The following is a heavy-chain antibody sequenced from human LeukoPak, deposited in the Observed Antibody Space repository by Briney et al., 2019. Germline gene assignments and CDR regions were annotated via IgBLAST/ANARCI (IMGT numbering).Heavy chain of an antibody. CDR3: ARLNWNYYFDY. J-gene: IGHJ4*02. CDR2: INYSGST. D-gene: IGHD1-7*01. CDR1: GGSISSGGYY. V-gene: IGHV4-31*03. Sequence: PSQTLSLTCTVSGGSISSGGYYWSWIRQHPGKGLEWIGYINYSGSTYYNPSLKSRVTISADTSKNQFSLKLSSVTAADTAVYYCARLNWNYYFDYWGQGTLVTVSS.